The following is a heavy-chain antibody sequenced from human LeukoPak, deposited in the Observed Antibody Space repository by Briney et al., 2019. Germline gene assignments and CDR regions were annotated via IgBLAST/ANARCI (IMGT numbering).Heavy chain of an antibody. V-gene: IGHV5-51*01. D-gene: IGHD2-21*02. CDR2: IYPGDSDT. CDR3: ARGDVVRGVSWFDS. CDR1: GYTFTSYW. J-gene: IGHJ5*01. Sequence: GESLKISCKGSGYTFTSYWIGWVRQMPVKGLEWMGSIYPGDSDTKYSPSFQGQVTISVDKSTNTAYLQWKSLKASDTAMYYCARGDVVRGVSWFDSWGQGALVTVSS.